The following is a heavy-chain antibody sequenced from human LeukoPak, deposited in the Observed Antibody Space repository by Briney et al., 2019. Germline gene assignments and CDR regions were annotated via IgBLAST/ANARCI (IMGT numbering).Heavy chain of an antibody. D-gene: IGHD3-22*01. Sequence: SETLSLTCTVSGGSISSSSYYWGWIRQPPGKGLEWIGTIYYSGSTYYNPSLKSRVTISVDTSKNQFSLKLSSVTAADTAVYYCARGGHYFDTNFDYWGQGILVTVSS. V-gene: IGHV4-39*07. CDR3: ARGGHYFDTNFDY. CDR2: IYYSGST. CDR1: GGSISSSSYY. J-gene: IGHJ4*02.